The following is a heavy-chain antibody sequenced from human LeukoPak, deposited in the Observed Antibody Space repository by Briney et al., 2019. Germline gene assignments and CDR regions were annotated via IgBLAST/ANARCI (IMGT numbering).Heavy chain of an antibody. J-gene: IGHJ5*02. CDR3: ARSLVVTNWFDP. CDR1: GGSISSGGYS. V-gene: IGHV4-30-2*01. Sequence: PSQTLSLTCTVSGGSISSGGYSWSWIRQPPGKGLEWIGYIYHSGSTYYNPSLKSRVTISVDTSKNQFSLKLSSVTAADTAVYYCARSLVVTNWFDPWGQGTLVTVSS. CDR2: IYHSGST. D-gene: IGHD4-23*01.